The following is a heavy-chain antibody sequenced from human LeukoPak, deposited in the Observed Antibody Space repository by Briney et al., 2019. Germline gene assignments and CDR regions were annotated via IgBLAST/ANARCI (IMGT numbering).Heavy chain of an antibody. CDR1: GGSISSYY. Sequence: SETLSLTCTVSGGSISSYYWSWIRQPPGKGLEWIGYIYYSGSTNYNSSLKSRVTISVDTSKNQFSLKLSSVTAADTAVYYCARTIFGVVISPLYYFDYWGQGTLVTVSS. V-gene: IGHV4-59*01. CDR3: ARTIFGVVISPLYYFDY. CDR2: IYYSGST. D-gene: IGHD3-3*01. J-gene: IGHJ4*02.